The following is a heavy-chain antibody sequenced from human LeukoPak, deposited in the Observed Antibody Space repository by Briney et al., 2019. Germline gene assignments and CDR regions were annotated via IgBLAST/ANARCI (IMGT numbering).Heavy chain of an antibody. V-gene: IGHV4-39*01. Sequence: PSETLSLTCTLSGGSISSSSYYWGWIRQPPGKGLEWIGSIFYSGSTYYNPSLKSRFIISVYTSKNQYSLNLSSVTAADTAVYYCARPATVTTSFWYFDLWGRGTLVTVSS. CDR3: ARPATVTTSFWYFDL. D-gene: IGHD4-17*01. CDR1: GGSISSSSYY. CDR2: IFYSGST. J-gene: IGHJ2*01.